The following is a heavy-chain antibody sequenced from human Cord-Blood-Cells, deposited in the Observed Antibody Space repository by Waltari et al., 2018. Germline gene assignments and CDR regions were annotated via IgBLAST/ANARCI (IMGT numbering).Heavy chain of an antibody. CDR3: ARGQLWAAPDY. V-gene: IGHV4-34*01. CDR1: AGSFMVYY. CDR2: SNHSEST. Sequence: QVQLQQWGAGLFKPSETLSLTCAVYAGSFMVYYWTWFRQPPGKGLEWVGESNHSESTNYNPSRRSRVTRVVDTSKNQFSLKLGSVSAADTAVYYCARGQLWAAPDYWGQGTRVTVS. J-gene: IGHJ4*02. D-gene: IGHD5-18*01.